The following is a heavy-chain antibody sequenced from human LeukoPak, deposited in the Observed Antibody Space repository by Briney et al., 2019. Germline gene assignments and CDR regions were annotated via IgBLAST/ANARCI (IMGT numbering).Heavy chain of an antibody. Sequence: ASVKVSCKVSGYTLTELSMHWVRQAPGKGLEWMGGFDPEDGETIYAQKFQGRVTMTEDTSTDTAYMELSSLRSEDTAVYYCATAGYYYDSSGYYPWGYWGQGTLVTVSS. V-gene: IGHV1-24*01. J-gene: IGHJ4*02. CDR2: FDPEDGET. D-gene: IGHD3-22*01. CDR3: ATAGYYYDSSGYYPWGY. CDR1: GYTLTELS.